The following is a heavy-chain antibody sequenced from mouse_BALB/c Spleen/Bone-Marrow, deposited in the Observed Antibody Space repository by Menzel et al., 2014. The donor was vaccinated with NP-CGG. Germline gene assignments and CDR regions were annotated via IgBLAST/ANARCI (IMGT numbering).Heavy chain of an antibody. D-gene: IGHD4-1*01. CDR3: TRGGNWDDFDY. V-gene: IGHV5-17*02. Sequence: EVKLQESGGGLVQPGGSRKLSCAASGLTFSSFGMHWVRQAPEKGLEWVAYISSGSNYIYYADTVKGRFTISRDNPKNTLFLQMTSLRSEDTAMYYCTRGGNWDDFDYWGQGTTLTVSS. CDR2: ISSGSNYI. CDR1: GLTFSSFG. J-gene: IGHJ2*01.